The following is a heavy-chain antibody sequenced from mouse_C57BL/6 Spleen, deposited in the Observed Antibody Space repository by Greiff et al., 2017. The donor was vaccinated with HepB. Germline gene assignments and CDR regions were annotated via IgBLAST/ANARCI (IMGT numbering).Heavy chain of an antibody. Sequence: EVQLVESGPGLVKPSQSLSLTCSVTGYSITSGYYWNWIRQFPGNKLEWMGYISYDGSNNYNPSLKNRISITRDTSKNQFFLKLNSVTTEDTATYYCARKGDAMDYWGQGTSVTVSS. CDR3: ARKGDAMDY. V-gene: IGHV3-6*01. J-gene: IGHJ4*01. CDR2: ISYDGSN. CDR1: GYSITSGYY.